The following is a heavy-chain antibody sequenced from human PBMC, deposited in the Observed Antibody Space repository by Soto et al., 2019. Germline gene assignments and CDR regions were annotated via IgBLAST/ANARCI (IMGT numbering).Heavy chain of an antibody. D-gene: IGHD6-6*01. CDR3: ARDSEAALGYGMDV. CDR2: IYYSVST. Sequence: PXAALSLTITVSRASASSYYLSWIRPPPGKGLEWIGYIYYSVSTNYNPSLKSRVTISVDTSKNQFSLKLSSVTAADTAVYYCARDSEAALGYGMDVWGQGTTVTVSS. V-gene: IGHV4-59*02. CDR1: RASASSYY. J-gene: IGHJ6*02.